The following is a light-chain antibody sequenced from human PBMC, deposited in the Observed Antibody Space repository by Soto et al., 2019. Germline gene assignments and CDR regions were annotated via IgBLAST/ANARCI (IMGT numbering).Light chain of an antibody. CDR1: SSDVGGYNY. CDR3: SSYAGSNNWN. V-gene: IGLV2-8*01. CDR2: EVS. J-gene: IGLJ1*01. Sequence: QSALTQPPSASGSPGQSVTISCTGTSSDVGGYNYVSWYQQHPGKAPKLMIYEVSKRPSGVPDRFSGSKSGNTASLTVSGLQAEDEDDYYCSSYAGSNNWNFGTGTQVTVL.